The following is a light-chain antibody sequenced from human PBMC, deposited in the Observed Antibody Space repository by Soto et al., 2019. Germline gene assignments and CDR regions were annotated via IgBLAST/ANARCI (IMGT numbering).Light chain of an antibody. CDR3: QQYGNSPYT. V-gene: IGKV3-20*01. Sequence: EIVLTQSPGTLSLSPGERATLSCRASQSVTGSNLAWYQQKPGQAPRLLIYSASSRPPGIPDSFSGSGSGTDFTLTINRLEPEDFAVYYCQQYGNSPYTFGQGTKLEIK. CDR1: QSVTGSN. CDR2: SAS. J-gene: IGKJ2*01.